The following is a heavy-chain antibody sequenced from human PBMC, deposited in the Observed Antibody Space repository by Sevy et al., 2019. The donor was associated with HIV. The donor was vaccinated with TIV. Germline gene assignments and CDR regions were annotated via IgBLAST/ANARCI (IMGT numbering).Heavy chain of an antibody. CDR2: ISYDGSEK. CDR3: ARGKSGYGYALNY. Sequence: GGSLRLSCAASGFTFSSFAMHWVRQAPGKGLQWVAFISYDGSEKTYADSVKDRFTISRDNFKNTLYLHMSSLRAEDTAVYYCARGKSGYGYALNYWGQGTLVTVSS. J-gene: IGHJ4*02. CDR1: GFTFSSFA. V-gene: IGHV3-30-3*01. D-gene: IGHD5-18*01.